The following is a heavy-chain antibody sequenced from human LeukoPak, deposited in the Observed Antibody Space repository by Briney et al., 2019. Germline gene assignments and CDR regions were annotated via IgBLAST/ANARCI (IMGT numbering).Heavy chain of an antibody. CDR1: GFTFSSYG. V-gene: IGHV3-30*18. D-gene: IGHD3-10*01. Sequence: GRSLRLSCAASGFTFSSYGMHWVRQAPGKGLEWVAVISHDGSNKYYADSVKGRFTISRDNSKNTLYLQMNSLRAEDTAVYYCAKDLSRNYGSGSYPDPWGQGTLVTVSS. CDR3: AKDLSRNYGSGSYPDP. J-gene: IGHJ5*02. CDR2: ISHDGSNK.